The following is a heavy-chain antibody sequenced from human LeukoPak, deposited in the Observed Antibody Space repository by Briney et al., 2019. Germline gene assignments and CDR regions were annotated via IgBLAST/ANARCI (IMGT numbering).Heavy chain of an antibody. J-gene: IGHJ4*02. CDR1: GGSISSYY. CDR3: ARLTSMVYFDY. D-gene: IGHD5-18*01. V-gene: IGHV4-59*04. CDR2: VYYSGST. Sequence: SETLSLTCTVSGGSISSYYWSWIRQPPGKGLEWIGAVYYSGSTYYNPSHKSRFTISVDTSNNQFSLNLSSVTAADTAVYYCARLTSMVYFDYWGQGILVTVSS.